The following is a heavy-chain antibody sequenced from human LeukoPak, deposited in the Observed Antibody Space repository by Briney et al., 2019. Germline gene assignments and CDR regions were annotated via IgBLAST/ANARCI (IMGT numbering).Heavy chain of an antibody. CDR2: ISGSGGST. Sequence: GGSLRLSCAASGFTFSSYAMSWVRQAPGKGLEWVSAISGSGGSTYYADSVKGRFTISRDNSKYTLYLQMNSLRAEDTAVYYCAKDVVVVPAAPFDYWGQGTLVTVSS. CDR3: AKDVVVVPAAPFDY. J-gene: IGHJ4*02. CDR1: GFTFSSYA. V-gene: IGHV3-23*01. D-gene: IGHD2-2*01.